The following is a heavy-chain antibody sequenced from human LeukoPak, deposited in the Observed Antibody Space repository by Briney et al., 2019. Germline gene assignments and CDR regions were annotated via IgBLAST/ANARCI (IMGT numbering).Heavy chain of an antibody. D-gene: IGHD5-18*01. CDR2: VYTTGMT. CDR1: TASINSYY. Sequence: SETLSLTCTVSTASINSYYWGWVRQPAGRGLEWIGRVYTTGMTQYDPSLQSRVTMSVDTSQKQFSLNLRSVTAADTAIYFCVRHGYTASHFFLDYWSQGALVTVSS. J-gene: IGHJ4*02. CDR3: VRHGYTASHFFLDY. V-gene: IGHV4-4*07.